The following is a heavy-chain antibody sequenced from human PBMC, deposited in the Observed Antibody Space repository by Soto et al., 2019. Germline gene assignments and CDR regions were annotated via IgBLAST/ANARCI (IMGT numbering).Heavy chain of an antibody. J-gene: IGHJ3*02. Sequence: ASVKVSCKASGYTFTSYYMHWVRQAPGQGLEWMGIINPSGGSTSYAQKFQGRVTMTRDTSTSTVYMELSSLRSEDTAVYYCAREFSDYPDDIVVVVAALRHHDAFDIWGQGTMVTVSS. D-gene: IGHD2-15*01. CDR1: GYTFTSYY. V-gene: IGHV1-46*03. CDR3: AREFSDYPDDIVVVVAALRHHDAFDI. CDR2: INPSGGST.